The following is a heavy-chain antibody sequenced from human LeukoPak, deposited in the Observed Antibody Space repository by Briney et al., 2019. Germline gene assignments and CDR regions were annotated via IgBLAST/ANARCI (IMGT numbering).Heavy chain of an antibody. V-gene: IGHV1-8*01. D-gene: IGHD1-26*01. J-gene: IGHJ3*02. Sequence: ASVKVSCKASGYTFTSYDINWVRRATGQGLEWMGWMNPNSGNTGYAQRFQGRVTMTRNTSISTAYMELSSLRSEDTAVYYCARGGRLIDAFDIWGQGTMVTVSS. CDR2: MNPNSGNT. CDR1: GYTFTSYD. CDR3: ARGGRLIDAFDI.